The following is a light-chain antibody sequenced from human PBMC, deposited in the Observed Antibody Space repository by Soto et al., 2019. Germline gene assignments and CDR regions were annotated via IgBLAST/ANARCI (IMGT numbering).Light chain of an antibody. CDR3: QQYGNSPYT. Sequence: DIQMTQSPSTLSASVGDRVTITCRASQSISSWLAWYQQKPGKAPKLLIYDASSLESGVPSRFSGSGSGTDFTLTISRLEPEDFAVYYCQQYGNSPYTFGQGTKLEIK. J-gene: IGKJ2*01. CDR2: DAS. CDR1: QSISSW. V-gene: IGKV1-5*01.